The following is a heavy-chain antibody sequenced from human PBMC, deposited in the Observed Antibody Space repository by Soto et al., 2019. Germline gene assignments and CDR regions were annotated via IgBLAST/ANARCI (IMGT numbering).Heavy chain of an antibody. Sequence: EEQLVESGGGLVQPGGSLRLSCAASGFTLSTYWMHWVRQVPGKGLVWVSHINPDGTSTNYADSVKGRFTISRDNAKNTLFLQMNSLGAEDTAVYFCARDHQGPQACDVWGQGTMVTVSS. CDR3: ARDHQGPQACDV. J-gene: IGHJ3*01. CDR2: INPDGTST. V-gene: IGHV3-74*01. CDR1: GFTLSTYW.